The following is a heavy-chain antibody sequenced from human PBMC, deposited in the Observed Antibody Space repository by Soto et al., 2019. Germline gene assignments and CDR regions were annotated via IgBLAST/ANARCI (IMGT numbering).Heavy chain of an antibody. CDR2: IYYSGST. CDR3: PKQSSDLHPTTFHS. Sequence: SQTLSLTCTVSGGSISSSSYYWGWIRQPPGKGLEWIGSIYYSGSTYYNPSLKSRVTISVDTSKNQFSLKLSSVTAADTALYYCPKQSSDLHPTTFHSWGKGTLVPVSP. J-gene: IGHJ4*02. D-gene: IGHD6-19*01. V-gene: IGHV4-39*01. CDR1: GGSISSSSYY.